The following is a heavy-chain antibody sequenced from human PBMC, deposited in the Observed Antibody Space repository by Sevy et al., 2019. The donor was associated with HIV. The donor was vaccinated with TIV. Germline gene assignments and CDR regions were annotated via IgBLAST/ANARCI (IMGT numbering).Heavy chain of an antibody. CDR1: GFTFSRYD. D-gene: IGHD1-26*01. CDR3: ARGTRYSGSYYLGDDAFDI. CDR2: IGTAGDT. J-gene: IGHJ3*02. V-gene: IGHV3-13*01. Sequence: GGSLRLSWAASGFTFSRYDMHWVRQATGKGLEWVSSIGTAGDTYYPGSVKGRFTISRENAKKSLYLQMNSLRAGDTAVYYCARGTRYSGSYYLGDDAFDIWGQGTMVTVSS.